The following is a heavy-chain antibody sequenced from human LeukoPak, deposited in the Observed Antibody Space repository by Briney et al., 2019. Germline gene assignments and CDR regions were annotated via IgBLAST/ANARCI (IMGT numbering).Heavy chain of an antibody. J-gene: IGHJ4*02. V-gene: IGHV1-2*02. CDR2: INPNSGGT. CDR1: GYTFTGYY. Sequence: ASVKVSFKASGYTFTGYYMHWVRQAPGQGLEWMGWINPNSGGTNYAQKFQGRVTMTRDTSISTAYMELSRLRSDDTAVYYCARDQYNWNYEVFDYWGQGTLVTVSS. CDR3: ARDQYNWNYEVFDY. D-gene: IGHD1-1*01.